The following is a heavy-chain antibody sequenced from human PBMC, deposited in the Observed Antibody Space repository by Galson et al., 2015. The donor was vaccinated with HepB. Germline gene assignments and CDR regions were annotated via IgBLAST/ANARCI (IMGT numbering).Heavy chain of an antibody. CDR3: ASDPPYMGFRTFDF. CDR2: ITPILGSA. J-gene: IGHJ4*02. D-gene: IGHD1-1*01. V-gene: IGHV1-69*13. Sequence: SVKVSCKASGGSFSSYALNWIRQAPGEGLEWMGGITPILGSANYAQKFQGRLTITADVSTNTAYMELSSLAFEDTAVYFCASDPPYMGFRTFDFWGQGTLVVVSS. CDR1: GGSFSSYA.